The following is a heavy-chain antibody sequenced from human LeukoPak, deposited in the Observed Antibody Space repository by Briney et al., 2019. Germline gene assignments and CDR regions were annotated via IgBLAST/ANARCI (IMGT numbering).Heavy chain of an antibody. CDR3: ARDGVIGWFGELDYYYYMDV. CDR2: ISSNGGST. Sequence: PGGSLRLSCAASGFTFSSYAMHWVRQAPGKGLEYVSAISSNGGSTYYANSVKGRFTISRDNSKNTLYLQMGSLRVEDMAVYYCARDGVIGWFGELDYYYYMDVWGKGTTVTVSS. CDR1: GFTFSSYA. J-gene: IGHJ6*03. D-gene: IGHD3-10*01. V-gene: IGHV3-64*01.